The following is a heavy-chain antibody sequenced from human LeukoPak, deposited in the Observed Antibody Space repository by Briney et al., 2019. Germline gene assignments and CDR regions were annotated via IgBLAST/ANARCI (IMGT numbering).Heavy chain of an antibody. D-gene: IGHD1-26*01. Sequence: GGSLRLSCAASGFTFSSYSMNWARQAPGKGLEWVSSISSSSSYIYYADSVKGRFTISRDNAKNSLYLQMNSLRAEDTAVYYCARGDSGSYSDWYFDLWGRGTLVTVSS. CDR3: ARGDSGSYSDWYFDL. CDR2: ISSSSSYI. J-gene: IGHJ2*01. V-gene: IGHV3-21*01. CDR1: GFTFSSYS.